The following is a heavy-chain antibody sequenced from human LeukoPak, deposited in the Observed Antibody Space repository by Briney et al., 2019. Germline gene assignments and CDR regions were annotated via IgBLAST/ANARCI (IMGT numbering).Heavy chain of an antibody. CDR1: GGSISSYY. CDR3: ARRSRLVRGDALDI. V-gene: IGHV4-59*08. J-gene: IGHJ3*02. CDR2: IYYTGST. D-gene: IGHD3-10*01. Sequence: PSETLSLTCTVSGGSISSYYWSWIRQPPGKGLEWIGYIYYTGSTNYNPSLKSRVTISLDTSKNQFSLKLSSVTAADTAVYYCARRSRLVRGDALDIWGRGTMVTVSS.